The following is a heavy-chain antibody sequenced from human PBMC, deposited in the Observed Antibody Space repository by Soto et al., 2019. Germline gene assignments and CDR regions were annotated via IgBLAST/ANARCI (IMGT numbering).Heavy chain of an antibody. CDR1: GFSLSTNGVG. D-gene: IGHD4-17*01. Sequence: QITLKESGPTLVNPTQPLTLTCTFSGFSLSTNGVGVGWIRQPPGEALEWLALTYWNDDKHYSPSLKSRLTITKDTSKNQVVLTMTNMDPVDTATYYCAHRGDGDYEGIFNFWGQGTLVAVSS. CDR2: TYWNDDK. V-gene: IGHV2-5*01. J-gene: IGHJ4*02. CDR3: AHRGDGDYEGIFNF.